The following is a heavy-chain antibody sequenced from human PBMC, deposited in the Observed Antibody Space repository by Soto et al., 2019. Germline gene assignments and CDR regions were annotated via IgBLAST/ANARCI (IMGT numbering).Heavy chain of an antibody. CDR1: GGSISSYY. CDR3: ARSGDGYTPVVAFY. D-gene: IGHD5-12*01. J-gene: IGHJ4*02. V-gene: IGHV4-59*01. CDR2: INYSGST. Sequence: QVQLQESGPGLVKPSETLSLTCTVSGGSISSYYWSWIRQPPGKGLEWIGYINYSGSTNYNPYLKSRVTISVDTSKNQFSLKLSSVTAADTAVDYWARSGDGYTPVVAFYWGQGTLVTVSS.